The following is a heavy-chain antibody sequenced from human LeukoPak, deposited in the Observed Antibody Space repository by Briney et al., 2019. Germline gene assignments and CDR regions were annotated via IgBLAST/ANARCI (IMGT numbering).Heavy chain of an antibody. J-gene: IGHJ4*02. CDR3: ARLVGLSTTVSY. CDR1: GFTFSSYA. CDR2: LRGDGST. D-gene: IGHD5/OR15-5a*01. V-gene: IGHV3-23*01. Sequence: GGSLRLSCAASGFTFSSYAMSWVRQAPARGLEWVSSLRGDGSTFYADSVKGRFTLSRDESRNTVYFQLNSLRVEDTAVYYCARLVGLSTTVSYWGQGTLVIVSS.